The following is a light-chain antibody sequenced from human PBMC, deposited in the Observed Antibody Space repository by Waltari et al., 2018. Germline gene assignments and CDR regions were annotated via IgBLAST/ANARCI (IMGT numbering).Light chain of an antibody. V-gene: IGLV2-8*01. CDR2: EVS. CDR1: SSDVGGYNY. Sequence: QSALTQPPSAPGSPGQSVTIYCTGTSSDVGGYNYVSWYQQHPGKAPKLMLYEVSKRPSGVRDRYSASKTGNPASLTVSGLQAEDEADDYCSSYAGSNNWVFGGGTKLTVL. J-gene: IGLJ3*02. CDR3: SSYAGSNNWV.